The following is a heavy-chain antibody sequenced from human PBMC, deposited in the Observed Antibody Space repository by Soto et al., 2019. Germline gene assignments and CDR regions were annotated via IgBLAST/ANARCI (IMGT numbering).Heavy chain of an antibody. CDR1: GYTFTSYG. CDR2: ISSNTGYT. D-gene: IGHD2-8*01. V-gene: IGHV1-18*04. J-gene: IGHJ6*02. CDR3: ARDLGLHNGYYYGMDV. Sequence: QVQLVQSGGEVKKPGASVKVSCKASGYTFTSYGFSWVRQAPGQGLEWMGWISSNTGYTNHAQKLQDRVTMPTDTSTGTAYMELRSLRSDDTAVYYCARDLGLHNGYYYGMDVWGQGTTVTVSS.